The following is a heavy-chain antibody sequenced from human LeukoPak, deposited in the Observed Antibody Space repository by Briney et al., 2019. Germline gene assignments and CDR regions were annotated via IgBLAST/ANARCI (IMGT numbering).Heavy chain of an antibody. V-gene: IGHV4-34*01. Sequence: PGESLRLSCAASGFTFSSYTMSWVRQAPGKGLEWIGEINHSGTTNYNPSLKSRVTISVDTSKNQFSLKLSSVTAADTAVYYCARWNYDISTGHRYFDYWGQGTLVIVSS. CDR1: GFTFSSYT. CDR3: ARWNYDISTGHRYFDY. CDR2: INHSGTT. D-gene: IGHD3-9*01. J-gene: IGHJ4*02.